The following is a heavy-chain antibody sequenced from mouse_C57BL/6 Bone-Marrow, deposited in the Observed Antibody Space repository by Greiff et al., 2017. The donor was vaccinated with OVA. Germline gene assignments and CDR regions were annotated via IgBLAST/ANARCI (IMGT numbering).Heavy chain of an antibody. Sequence: QVQLKESGAELARPGASVKLSCEASGYTFTSYGISWVKQRTGQGLEWIGEIYPRSGNTYYNEKFKGKATLTADKSSSTAYMELRSLTSEDSAVYFCATTVFDYWGQGTTLTVSS. CDR2: IYPRSGNT. CDR3: ATTVFDY. CDR1: GYTFTSYG. D-gene: IGHD1-1*01. J-gene: IGHJ2*01. V-gene: IGHV1-81*01.